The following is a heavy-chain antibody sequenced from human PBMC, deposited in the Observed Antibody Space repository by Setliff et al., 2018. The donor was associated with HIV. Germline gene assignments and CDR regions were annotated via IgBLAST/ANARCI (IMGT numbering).Heavy chain of an antibody. CDR3: AAASSWDPLLDY. D-gene: IGHD6-13*01. V-gene: IGHV4-34*01. J-gene: IGHJ4*02. Sequence: PETLSLTCAVYGGSFSGYYWSWIRQPPGKGLEWIGEINHSGSTNYTPSLKSRVTISVDTSMDQFSLKLNSVTAADTAVYYCAAASSWDPLLDYWGQGTLVTVSS. CDR2: INHSGST. CDR1: GGSFSGYY.